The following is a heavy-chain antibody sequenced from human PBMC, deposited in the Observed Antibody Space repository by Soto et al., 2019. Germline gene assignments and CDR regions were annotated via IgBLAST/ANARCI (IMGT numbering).Heavy chain of an antibody. CDR1: GFTFSSYS. V-gene: IGHV3-21*01. CDR3: ARSKPPKRSSWFDP. CDR2: ISSSSSYI. J-gene: IGHJ5*02. Sequence: GGSLRLSCAASGFTFSSYSMNWVRQAPGKGLEWVSSISSSSSYIYYADSVKGRFTISRDNAKNSLYLQMNSLRAEDTAVYYCARSKPPKRSSWFDPWGQGTLVTVSS. D-gene: IGHD3-10*01.